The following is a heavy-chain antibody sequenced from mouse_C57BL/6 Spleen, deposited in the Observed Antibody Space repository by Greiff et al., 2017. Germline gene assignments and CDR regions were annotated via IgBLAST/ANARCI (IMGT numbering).Heavy chain of an antibody. CDR3: TRGIYDGYYFDY. CDR1: GYTFTDYE. V-gene: IGHV1-15*01. CDR2: IDPETGGT. Sequence: VKLQESGAELVRPGASVTLSCKASGYTFTDYEMHWVKQTPVHGLEWIGAIDPETGGTAYNQKFKGKAILTADKSSSTAYMELRSLTYEDSAVYYCTRGIYDGYYFDYWGQGTTLTVSS. D-gene: IGHD2-3*01. J-gene: IGHJ2*01.